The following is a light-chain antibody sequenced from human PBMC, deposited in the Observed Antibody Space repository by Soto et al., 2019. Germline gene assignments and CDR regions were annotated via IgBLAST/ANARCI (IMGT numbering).Light chain of an antibody. J-gene: IGKJ1*01. CDR2: GAS. V-gene: IGKV3-20*01. Sequence: PGESAALSCRASQSVSSKFLAWYQQKPCQAPRLLIYGASNRATGIPDRFSGSGSGTDFTLTISRLEPEDFAVYYCQQYGSSGTFGQGTKVDI. CDR3: QQYGSSGT. CDR1: QSVSSKF.